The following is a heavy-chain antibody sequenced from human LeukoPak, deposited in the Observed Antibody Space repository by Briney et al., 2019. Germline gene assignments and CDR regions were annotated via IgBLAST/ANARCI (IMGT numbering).Heavy chain of an antibody. J-gene: IGHJ4*02. Sequence: PSETLSLTCTVSGGSISSSSYYWGWIRQPPGKGLEWIGGIYYSGSTYYNPSLKSRVTISVDTSKNQFSLKLSSVTAADTAVYYCARHRMTTVTGGYWGQGTLVTVSS. V-gene: IGHV4-39*01. CDR2: IYYSGST. CDR1: GGSISSSSYY. D-gene: IGHD4-11*01. CDR3: ARHRMTTVTGGY.